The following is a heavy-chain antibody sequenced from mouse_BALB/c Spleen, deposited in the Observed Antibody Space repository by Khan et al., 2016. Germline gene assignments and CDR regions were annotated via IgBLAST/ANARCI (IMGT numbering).Heavy chain of an antibody. V-gene: IGHV1S135*01. J-gene: IGHJ4*01. Sequence: VQLQQSGPELVKPGASVKVSCKASGYAFTGSNMYWVKQSHGKSLEWIGYIDPYNGGTIYSQKFKGKATLTVDNSSSTAYMHLNSLTSEDSAAFYCASDLLWYAMDYWGQGTSVTVSS. CDR2: IDPYNGGT. CDR1: GYAFTGSN. D-gene: IGHD2-1*01. CDR3: ASDLLWYAMDY.